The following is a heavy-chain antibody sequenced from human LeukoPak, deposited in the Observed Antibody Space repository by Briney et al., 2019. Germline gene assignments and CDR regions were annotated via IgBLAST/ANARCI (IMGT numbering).Heavy chain of an antibody. Sequence: SEALSLTCTVSGGSISSSNYYWGWIRQPPGKGLEWIGSIYYSGGTYYNPSLKSRVTISVDTSKNQFSLKVSSVTAADTAVYYCARSYGSGSSAGYWGQGTLATVSS. CDR1: GGSISSSNYY. D-gene: IGHD3-10*01. CDR3: ARSYGSGSSAGY. J-gene: IGHJ4*02. V-gene: IGHV4-39*01. CDR2: IYYSGGT.